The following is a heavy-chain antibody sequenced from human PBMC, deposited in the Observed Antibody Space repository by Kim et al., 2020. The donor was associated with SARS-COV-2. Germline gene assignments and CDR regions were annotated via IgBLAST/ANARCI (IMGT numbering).Heavy chain of an antibody. CDR2: ISGSGGST. CDR3: AKKELVRGVISPVDY. D-gene: IGHD3-10*01. CDR1: GFTFSSYA. V-gene: IGHV3-23*01. Sequence: GGSLRLSCAASGFTFSSYAMSWVRQAPGKGLEWVSAISGSGGSTYYADSVKGRFTISRDNSKNTLYLQMNSLRAEDTAVYYCAKKELVRGVISPVDYWGQGTLVTVSS. J-gene: IGHJ4*02.